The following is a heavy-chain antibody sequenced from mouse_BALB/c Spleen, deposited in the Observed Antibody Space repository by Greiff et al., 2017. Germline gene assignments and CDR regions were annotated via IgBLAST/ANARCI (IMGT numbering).Heavy chain of an antibody. J-gene: IGHJ3*01. Sequence: EVKLQESGGGLVQPGGSRKLSCAASGFTFSSFGMHWVRQAPEKGLEWVAYISSGSSTIYYADTVKGRFTISRDNPKNTLFLQMTSLRSEDTAMYYCATELLRLRFAYWGQGTLVTVSA. CDR3: ATELLRLRFAY. CDR2: ISSGSSTI. D-gene: IGHD1-2*01. V-gene: IGHV5-17*02. CDR1: GFTFSSFG.